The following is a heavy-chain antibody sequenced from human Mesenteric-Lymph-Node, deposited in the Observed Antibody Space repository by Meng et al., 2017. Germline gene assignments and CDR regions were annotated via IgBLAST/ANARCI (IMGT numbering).Heavy chain of an antibody. J-gene: IGHJ4*02. CDR3: ASRGITMIVEAHGINDY. V-gene: IGHV4-34*01. CDR2: TNHXGAT. Sequence: QVHLQQWGAGLLKPSETLSLTCDVSGGSFSAYLWSWIRQSPGKGLEWIGDTNHXGATAYNPSLKGRVTISVDTSKNQFSLKLSSVTAADTAVYYCASRGITMIVEAHGINDYWGQGTLVTVSS. D-gene: IGHD3-22*01. CDR1: GGSFSAYL.